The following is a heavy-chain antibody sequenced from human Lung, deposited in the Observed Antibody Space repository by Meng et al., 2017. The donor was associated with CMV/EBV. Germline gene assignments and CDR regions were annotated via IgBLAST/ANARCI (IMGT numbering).Heavy chain of an antibody. CDR2: IYYTGST. CDR3: AREAGRDGYATPKFDY. V-gene: IGHV4-31*03. J-gene: IGHJ4*02. CDR1: GGSIGSGGYY. D-gene: IGHD5-24*01. Sequence: QVQLQESGPGLVKPSQTLSLTCTVSGGSIGSGGYYWSWIRQHPGKDLEWIGYIYYTGSTFYNPSLKSRVTISVDTSKNQFSLKLIPATAADTAVYYCAREAGRDGYATPKFDYWGQGTLVTVSS.